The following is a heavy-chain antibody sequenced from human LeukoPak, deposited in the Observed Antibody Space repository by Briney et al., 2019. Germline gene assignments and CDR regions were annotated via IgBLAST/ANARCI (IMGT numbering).Heavy chain of an antibody. CDR3: ARVAYDYVWGSYRSLLPGAFDI. V-gene: IGHV4-34*01. Sequence: SETLSLTCAVYGGSFSGYYWSWIRQPPGKGLEWIGEINHSGSTNYNPSLKSRVTISVDTSKNQFSLKLSSVTAADTAVYYCARVAYDYVWGSYRSLLPGAFDIWGQGTMVTVSS. D-gene: IGHD3-16*02. CDR1: GGSFSGYY. J-gene: IGHJ3*02. CDR2: INHSGST.